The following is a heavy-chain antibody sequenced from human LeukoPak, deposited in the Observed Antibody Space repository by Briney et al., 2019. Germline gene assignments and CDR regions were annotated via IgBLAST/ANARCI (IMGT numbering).Heavy chain of an antibody. D-gene: IGHD6-19*01. V-gene: IGHV3-53*04. CDR1: GFTVSSNY. Sequence: GGSLRLSCAASGFTVSSNYMSWVRQAPGKGLEWVSVIYSGGSTYYADSVKGRFTISRHNSKNTLYLQMNNLRAEDTAVYYCARDHSSGFPDYWGQGTLVTVSS. CDR2: IYSGGST. J-gene: IGHJ4*02. CDR3: ARDHSSGFPDY.